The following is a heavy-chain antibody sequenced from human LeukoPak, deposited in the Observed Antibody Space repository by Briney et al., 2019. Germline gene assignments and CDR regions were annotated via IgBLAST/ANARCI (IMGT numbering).Heavy chain of an antibody. CDR1: EFTFSTYD. J-gene: IGHJ5*02. Sequence: KPGGSLRVSCAASEFTFSTYDMNWVRQAPGKGLDWVSSISSSSRYIYYADSVKGRFTISRDNAKNSLYLQMNSLRAEDTAVYYCARDLWFGEFYNWFDPWGQGTLVTVSS. CDR3: ARDLWFGEFYNWFDP. V-gene: IGHV3-21*01. CDR2: ISSSSRYI. D-gene: IGHD3-10*01.